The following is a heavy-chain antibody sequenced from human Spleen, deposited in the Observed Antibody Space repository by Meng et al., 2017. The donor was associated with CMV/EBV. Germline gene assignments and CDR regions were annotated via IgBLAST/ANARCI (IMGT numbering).Heavy chain of an antibody. CDR1: GFTFSSYG. CDR3: ARGGGYSSSSGGYFDY. D-gene: IGHD6-6*01. CDR2: IRYDGSNK. V-gene: IGHV3-30*02. J-gene: IGHJ4*02. Sequence: GESLKISCAASGFTFSSYGMHWVRQAPGKGLEWVAFIRYDGSNKYYADSVKGRFTISRDNSKNTLYLQMNSLRAEDTAVYYCARGGGYSSSSGGYFDYWGQGTLVTVSS.